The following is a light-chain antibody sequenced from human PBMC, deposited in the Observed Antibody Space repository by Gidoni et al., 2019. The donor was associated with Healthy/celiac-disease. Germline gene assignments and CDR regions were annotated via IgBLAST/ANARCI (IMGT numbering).Light chain of an antibody. CDR1: QSISSY. Sequence: DIHLTPSPSSLSASVGDRVTITCRARQSISSYLHWYQQKPGKAPKLLIYAASSLQGGVPSRFSGSGSGTDFTLTISSLQPEDFATYYCQQSYSTPPTFGGGTKVEIK. CDR2: AAS. CDR3: QQSYSTPPT. V-gene: IGKV1-39*01. J-gene: IGKJ4*01.